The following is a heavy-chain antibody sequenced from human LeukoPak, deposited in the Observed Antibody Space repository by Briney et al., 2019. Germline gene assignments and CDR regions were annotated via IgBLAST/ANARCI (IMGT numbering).Heavy chain of an antibody. Sequence: PGRSLRLSCAASGFTFSSYGMHWVRQAPGKGLEWVAVISYDGSNKYYADSVKGRFTISRDNSKNTLYLQMNSLRAEDTAVYYCAKDHHDSSGPIPYYYYYGMDVWGQGTTVTVSS. J-gene: IGHJ6*02. CDR3: AKDHHDSSGPIPYYYYYGMDV. D-gene: IGHD3-22*01. CDR1: GFTFSSYG. CDR2: ISYDGSNK. V-gene: IGHV3-30*18.